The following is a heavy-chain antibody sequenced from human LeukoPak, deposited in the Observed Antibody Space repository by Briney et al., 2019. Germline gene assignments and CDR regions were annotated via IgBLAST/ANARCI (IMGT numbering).Heavy chain of an antibody. Sequence: GGSLRLSCTASGFTFRNYAMTWVRQAPGKGLEGVSTISGSGGTTYYADSVKGRLSISRDNSKNTLSLQMNSLRAEDTAVYYCAKPSSIVIVPTALQRSLDYWGQGALVTVSS. V-gene: IGHV3-23*01. CDR1: GFTFRNYA. CDR3: AKPSSIVIVPTALQRSLDY. CDR2: ISGSGGTT. J-gene: IGHJ4*02. D-gene: IGHD2/OR15-2a*01.